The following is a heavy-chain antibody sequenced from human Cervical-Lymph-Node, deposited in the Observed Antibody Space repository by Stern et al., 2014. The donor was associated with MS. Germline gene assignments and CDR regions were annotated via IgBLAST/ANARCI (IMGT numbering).Heavy chain of an antibody. CDR2: IYPGDSDI. Sequence: EVQLVQSGAEVKKPGESVKISCQGSGYSFTSYCIGWVRQMPGKGLEWIGMIYPGDSDIRYNPAFRGQVTISADKSIGTAYLQWSSLKAPDTAIYYCARHTSMSGWGCFDYWGQGTPVSVSS. D-gene: IGHD6-19*01. CDR1: GYSFTSYC. J-gene: IGHJ4*02. CDR3: ARHTSMSGWGCFDY. V-gene: IGHV5-51*01.